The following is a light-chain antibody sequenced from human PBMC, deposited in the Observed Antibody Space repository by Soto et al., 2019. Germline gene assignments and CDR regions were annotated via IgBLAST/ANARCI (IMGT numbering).Light chain of an antibody. CDR3: QQYYSYPIT. Sequence: AIRMTQSPSSLSASTGDRVTITCRASQGISSYLAWYQQKPGKAPKLLIYAASTLQSGVPSRFSGSGSGTDFTLTLSCLQSEDFATYYCQQYYSYPITFGGGTKVEIK. J-gene: IGKJ4*01. CDR1: QGISSY. CDR2: AAS. V-gene: IGKV1-8*01.